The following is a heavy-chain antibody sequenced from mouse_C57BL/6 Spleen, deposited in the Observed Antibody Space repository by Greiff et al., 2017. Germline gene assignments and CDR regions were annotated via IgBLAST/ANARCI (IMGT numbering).Heavy chain of an antibody. V-gene: IGHV1-80*01. CDR2: IYPGDGDT. Sequence: QVQLQQSGAELVKPGASVKISCKASGYAFSSYWMNWVKQRPGKGLEWIGQIYPGDGDTNYNGKFKGKATLTADKSSSTAYMQLSSLTSEDSAVYFCARGGGSYDYVDYWGQGTTLTVSS. J-gene: IGHJ2*01. CDR3: ARGGGSYDYVDY. CDR1: GYAFSSYW. D-gene: IGHD2-3*01.